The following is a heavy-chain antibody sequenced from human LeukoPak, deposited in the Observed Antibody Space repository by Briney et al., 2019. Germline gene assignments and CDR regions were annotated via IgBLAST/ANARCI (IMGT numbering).Heavy chain of an antibody. CDR1: GGTFSSYA. J-gene: IGHJ4*02. CDR2: IIPIFGTA. Sequence: SVKVSCKASGGTFSSYAISWVRQAPGQGLEWMGGIIPIFGTANYAQKFQGRVTITADKSTSTAYMELRSLRSDDTAVYYCARDRRYYDSSGSGRVSDYWGQGTLVTVSS. CDR3: ARDRRYYDSSGSGRVSDY. V-gene: IGHV1-69*06. D-gene: IGHD3-22*01.